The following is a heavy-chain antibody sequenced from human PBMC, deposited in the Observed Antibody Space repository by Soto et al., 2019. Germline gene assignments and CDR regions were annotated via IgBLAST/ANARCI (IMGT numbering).Heavy chain of an antibody. D-gene: IGHD1-7*01. V-gene: IGHV3-11*01. Sequence: QVQLVESGGGLVKPGGSLRLSCAASGFTFSDYYMSWIRQAPGKGLEWVSYISSSGSTIYYADSVEGRFTISRDNAKNSLYLQMKSLRAENRAVYYCALPGNSYSDAFDIWGQGTMVTVSS. CDR1: GFTFSDYY. CDR2: ISSSGSTI. CDR3: ALPGNSYSDAFDI. J-gene: IGHJ3*02.